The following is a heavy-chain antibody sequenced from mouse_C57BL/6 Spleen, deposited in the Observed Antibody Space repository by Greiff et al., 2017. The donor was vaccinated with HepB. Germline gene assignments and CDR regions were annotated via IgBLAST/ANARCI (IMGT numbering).Heavy chain of an antibody. J-gene: IGHJ4*01. D-gene: IGHD2-5*01. Sequence: QVQLQQPGAELVKPGASVKMSCKASGYTFTSYWITWVKQRPGQGLEWIGDIYPGSGSTNYNEKFKSKATLTADKSSSTAYMQLSSLTSEDSAVYFCARKDYSNRGYAMDYWGQGTSVTVSS. CDR3: ARKDYSNRGYAMDY. CDR2: IYPGSGST. V-gene: IGHV1-55*01. CDR1: GYTFTSYW.